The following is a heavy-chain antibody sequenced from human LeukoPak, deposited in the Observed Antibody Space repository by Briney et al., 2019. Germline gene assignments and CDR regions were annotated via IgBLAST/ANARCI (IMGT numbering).Heavy chain of an antibody. V-gene: IGHV3-23*01. CDR1: GFTFSSYS. CDR2: ISSSGGST. J-gene: IGHJ4*02. D-gene: IGHD1-20*01. CDR3: AKKMSITAASQVDY. Sequence: GGSLRLSCAASGFTFSSYSMSWVRQAPGKGLEWVSAISSSGGSTDYTDSVKGRFTISRDNSKYTLYLQMNSLRAEDTAVYYCAKKMSITAASQVDYWGQGTLVTVSS.